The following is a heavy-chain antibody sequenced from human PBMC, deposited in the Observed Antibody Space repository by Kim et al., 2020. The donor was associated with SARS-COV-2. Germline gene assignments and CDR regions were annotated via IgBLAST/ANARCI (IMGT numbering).Heavy chain of an antibody. D-gene: IGHD5-18*01. Sequence: GGSLRLSCAASGFTFSSYAMHWVRQAPGKGLEWVAVISYDGSNKYYADSVKGRFTISRDNSKNTLYLQMNSLRAEDTAVYYCARGGAYSYGYWGFRDYYYYMDVWGKGTTVTVSS. CDR2: ISYDGSNK. V-gene: IGHV3-30-3*01. CDR3: ARGGAYSYGYWGFRDYYYYMDV. CDR1: GFTFSSYA. J-gene: IGHJ6*03.